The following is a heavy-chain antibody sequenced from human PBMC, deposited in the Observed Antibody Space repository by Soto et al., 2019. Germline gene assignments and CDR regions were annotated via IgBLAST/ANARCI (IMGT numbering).Heavy chain of an antibody. D-gene: IGHD3-22*01. CDR3: ARRGGGLLLNWFDP. V-gene: IGHV1-18*01. CDR1: GYTFTSYG. J-gene: IGHJ5*02. Sequence: QVQLVQSGAEVKKPGASVKVSCKASGYTFTSYGISWVRQAPGQGLEWMGWISAYNGNTNYAQKLQGRVTMTTDTSESTAYRERGGLGSDDTAGYYCARRGGGLLLNWFDPWGQGTLVTVSS. CDR2: ISAYNGNT.